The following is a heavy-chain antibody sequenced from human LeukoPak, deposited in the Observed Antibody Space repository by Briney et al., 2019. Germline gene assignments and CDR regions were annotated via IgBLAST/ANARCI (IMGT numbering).Heavy chain of an antibody. CDR2: IYHSGST. V-gene: IGHV4-38-2*02. CDR1: GYSISSGYY. J-gene: IGHJ5*02. CDR3: ARGGGPADYYGSGRRWFDP. Sequence: SETLSLTCTVSGYSISSGYYWGWIRQPPGKGLEWIGSIYHSGSTYYNPSLKSRVTISVDTSKNQFSLKLSSVTAADTAVYYCARGGGPADYYGSGRRWFDPWGQGTLVTVSS. D-gene: IGHD3-10*01.